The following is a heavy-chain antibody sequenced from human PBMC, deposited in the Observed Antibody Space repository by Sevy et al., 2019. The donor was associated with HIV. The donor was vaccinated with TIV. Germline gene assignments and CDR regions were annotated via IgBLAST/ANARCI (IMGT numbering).Heavy chain of an antibody. V-gene: IGHV1-2*02. J-gene: IGHJ4*02. CDR1: GYTFTGYY. Sequence: ASVKVSCKASGYTFTGYYMHWVGQAPGQGLQWMGWINPDSGGPNYAPKFQGRVTLTRDTSISTAYMELSRLKSDDTAVYYCVRDDRDGYFEYWGQGTLVTVSS. CDR3: VRDDRDGYFEY. CDR2: INPDSGGP.